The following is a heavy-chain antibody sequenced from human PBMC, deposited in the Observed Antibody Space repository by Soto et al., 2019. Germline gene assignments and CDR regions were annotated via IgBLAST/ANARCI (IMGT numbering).Heavy chain of an antibody. V-gene: IGHV3-66*01. J-gene: IGHJ4*02. D-gene: IGHD2-2*01. CDR3: ARDPGEPAASEGAFDY. Sequence: EVQLVESGGGLVQPGGSLRLSCAASGFTVSSNYMSWVRQAPGKGLEWVSVIYSGGSTYYADSVKGRFTISRDNSKNTLYLQMNSLRAEDTAVYYCARDPGEPAASEGAFDYWGQGTLVTVSS. CDR1: GFTVSSNY. CDR2: IYSGGST.